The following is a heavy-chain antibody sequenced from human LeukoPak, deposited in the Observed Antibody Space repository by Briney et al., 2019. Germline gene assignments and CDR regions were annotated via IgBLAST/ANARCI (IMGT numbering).Heavy chain of an antibody. CDR2: FDPEDGET. Sequence: ASVKVSRKVSGYTLTELSMHWVRQAPGKGLEWMGGFDPEDGETIYAQKFQGRVTMTEDTSTDTAYMELSSLRSEDTAVYYCAKDAFGVYGDSPFDSWGQGTLVTVSS. D-gene: IGHD4-17*01. V-gene: IGHV1-24*01. J-gene: IGHJ4*02. CDR3: AKDAFGVYGDSPFDS. CDR1: GYTLTELS.